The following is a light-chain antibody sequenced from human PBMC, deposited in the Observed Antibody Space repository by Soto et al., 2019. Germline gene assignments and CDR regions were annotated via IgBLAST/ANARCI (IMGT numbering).Light chain of an antibody. Sequence: EIVLTQSPGTLSLSPGERATLSCRASQSISSSYLAWYQQKPGQAPRLLIYGASRRATGIPDRFSGRESGTDFTLTITTLEPEDFAVYYCQQYGSSGTFGQGTKVEIK. CDR3: QQYGSSGT. CDR2: GAS. V-gene: IGKV3-20*01. J-gene: IGKJ1*01. CDR1: QSISSSY.